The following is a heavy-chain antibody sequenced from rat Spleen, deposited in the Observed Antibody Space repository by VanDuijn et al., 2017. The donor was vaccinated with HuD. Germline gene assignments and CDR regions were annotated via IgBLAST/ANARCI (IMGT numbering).Heavy chain of an antibody. CDR2: ISTGGGST. Sequence: EVQLVESGGGLVQPGRSLKLSCAASGFTFRNYYMAWVRQAPTKGLEWVAYISTGGGSTYYRDSVKGRFTISRDNAKNTLYLQMDSLRSEDTATYYCTTANNGGFSELYYFDYWGQGVMVTVSS. CDR1: GFTFRNYY. CDR3: TTANNGGFSELYYFDY. D-gene: IGHD1-11*01. J-gene: IGHJ2*01. V-gene: IGHV5-27*01.